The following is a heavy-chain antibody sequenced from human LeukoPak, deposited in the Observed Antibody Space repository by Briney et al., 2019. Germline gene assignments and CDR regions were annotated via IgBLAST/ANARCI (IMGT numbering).Heavy chain of an antibody. CDR3: ARDPPYYDILTGDDAFDI. D-gene: IGHD3-9*01. CDR1: GFTFSSYA. V-gene: IGHV3-48*03. Sequence: GGSLRLSCAASGFTFSSYAMSWIRQAPGKGLEWVSYISSSVSTIYYADSVKGRFTISRDNAKNSLYLQMNSLRAEDTAVYYCARDPPYYDILTGDDAFDIWGQGTMVTVSS. J-gene: IGHJ3*02. CDR2: ISSSVSTI.